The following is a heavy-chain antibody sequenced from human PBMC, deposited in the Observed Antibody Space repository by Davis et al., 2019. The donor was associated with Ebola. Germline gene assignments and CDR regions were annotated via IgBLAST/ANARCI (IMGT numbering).Heavy chain of an antibody. CDR2: IYPDDSDT. J-gene: IGHJ3*02. D-gene: IGHD4-17*01. CDR3: ARPATARRGDAFDI. Sequence: GGSLRLSCKGSGYSFTSYWIGWVRQMPGKGLEWMGIIYPDDSDTRYSPSFQGQVTISADKSISTAYLQWSSLKASDTAMYYCARPATARRGDAFDIWGQGTMVTVSS. CDR1: GYSFTSYW. V-gene: IGHV5-51*01.